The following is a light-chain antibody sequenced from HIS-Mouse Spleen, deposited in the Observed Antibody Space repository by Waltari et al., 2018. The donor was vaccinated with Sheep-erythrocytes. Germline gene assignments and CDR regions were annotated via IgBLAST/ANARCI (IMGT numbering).Light chain of an antibody. Sequence: QSVLTQPPSASGTPGQRVTISCSGRRSNIGSTTVNWYQQLPGTAPKLLIYSNNQRPSGVPDRFSGSKSGTSASLAISGLQSEDEADYYCAAWDDSLNVLVFGGGTKLTVL. CDR1: RSNIGSTT. CDR3: AAWDDSLNVLV. V-gene: IGLV1-44*01. J-gene: IGLJ3*02. CDR2: SNN.